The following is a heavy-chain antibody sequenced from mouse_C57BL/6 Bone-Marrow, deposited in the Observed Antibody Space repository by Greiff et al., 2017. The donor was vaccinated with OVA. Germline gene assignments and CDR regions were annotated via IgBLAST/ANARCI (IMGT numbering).Heavy chain of an antibody. Sequence: QVQLQQSGAELARPGASVKLSCKASGYTFTSYGISWVKQRTGQGLEWIGEIYPRSGNTYYNEKFKGKATLTADKSSSTAYMELRSLTSDDSAVYFCARWGPTMVIAYWGQGTLVTVSA. CDR2: IYPRSGNT. J-gene: IGHJ3*01. CDR3: ARWGPTMVIAY. CDR1: GYTFTSYG. V-gene: IGHV1-81*01. D-gene: IGHD2-10*01.